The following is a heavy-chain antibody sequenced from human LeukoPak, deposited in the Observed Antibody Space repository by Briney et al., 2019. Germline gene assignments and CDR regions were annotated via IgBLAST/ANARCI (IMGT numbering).Heavy chain of an antibody. CDR3: ARDSSGSYALDY. CDR1: GFTFDDYG. CDR2: INWNGGST. V-gene: IGHV3-20*03. D-gene: IGHD1-26*01. Sequence: GGSLRLSFAASGFTFDDYGMSWVRQAPGKGLEWVSGINWNGGSTGYADSVKGRFTISRDNAKNSLYLQMNSLRAEDTALYYCARDSSGSYALDYWGQGTLVTVSS. J-gene: IGHJ4*02.